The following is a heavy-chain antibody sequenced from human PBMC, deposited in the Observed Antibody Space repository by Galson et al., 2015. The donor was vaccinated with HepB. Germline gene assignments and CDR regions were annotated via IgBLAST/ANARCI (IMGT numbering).Heavy chain of an antibody. Sequence: SLRLSCAASGFSFSGYYMRWIRQAQGKGLEWVSYISSGGTTIYYADSVKGRSTISRDNAKNSLYLQMDSLRAEDTAVYYCAWDTDEENGGTTFDCWGQGTLVTVSS. CDR2: ISSGGTTI. D-gene: IGHD1-14*01. V-gene: IGHV3-11*01. J-gene: IGHJ4*02. CDR1: GFSFSGYY. CDR3: AWDTDEENGGTTFDC.